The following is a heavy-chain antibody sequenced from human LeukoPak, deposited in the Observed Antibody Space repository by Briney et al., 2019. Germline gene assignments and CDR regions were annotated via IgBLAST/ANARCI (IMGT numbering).Heavy chain of an antibody. CDR3: ARAVAGIQFGP. J-gene: IGHJ5*02. V-gene: IGHV4-34*01. D-gene: IGHD6-19*01. Sequence: PSETLSLTCAVYGGSFSGYYWSWIRQPPGKGLEWIGEINHSGSTNYNPSLKSRVTISVDTSKNQFSLKLSSVTAADTAVYYCARAVAGIQFGPWGQGTLVTVSS. CDR1: GGSFSGYY. CDR2: INHSGST.